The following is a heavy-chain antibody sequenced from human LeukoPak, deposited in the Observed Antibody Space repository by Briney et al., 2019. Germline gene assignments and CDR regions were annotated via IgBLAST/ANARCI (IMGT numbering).Heavy chain of an antibody. J-gene: IGHJ3*02. V-gene: IGHV4-59*08. D-gene: IGHD5-12*01. CDR3: ARHGGESIVAMILHAFDI. Sequence: SETLSLTCTLSGGSISSYSWSWIRQPPGKGLEWIGSIYYSGSTNYNPSLKSRVTMSVDTSKNQFSLKLSSVTAADTAVYYCARHGGESIVAMILHAFDIWGQGTMVTVSS. CDR2: IYYSGST. CDR1: GGSISSYS.